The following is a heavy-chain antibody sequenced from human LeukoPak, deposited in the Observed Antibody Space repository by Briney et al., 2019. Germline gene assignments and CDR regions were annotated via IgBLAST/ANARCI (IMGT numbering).Heavy chain of an antibody. J-gene: IGHJ4*02. CDR3: AKINSSGWQKSFDY. D-gene: IGHD6-19*01. V-gene: IGHV4-38-2*01. CDR1: GYSISSCYY. CDR2: IYHSGST. Sequence: SETLPLTCAVSGYSISSCYYWGWIRQPPGKGLEWIGSIYHSGSTYYNPSLKSRVTISVDTSKNQFSLKLSSVTAADTAVYYCAKINSSGWQKSFDYWGQGTLVTVSS.